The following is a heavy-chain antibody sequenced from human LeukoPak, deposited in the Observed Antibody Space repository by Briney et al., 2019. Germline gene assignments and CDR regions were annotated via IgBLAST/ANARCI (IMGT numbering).Heavy chain of an antibody. V-gene: IGHV3-30*18. Sequence: GGSLRLSCAASGFTFSSYSMNWVRQAPGKGLEWVAVISYDGSNKYYADSVKGRFTISRDNSKNTLYLQMNSLRAEDTAVYYCAKVSTPIVVVVAAATEFDYWGQGTLVTVSS. J-gene: IGHJ4*02. CDR2: ISYDGSNK. CDR1: GFTFSSYS. CDR3: AKVSTPIVVVVAAATEFDY. D-gene: IGHD2-15*01.